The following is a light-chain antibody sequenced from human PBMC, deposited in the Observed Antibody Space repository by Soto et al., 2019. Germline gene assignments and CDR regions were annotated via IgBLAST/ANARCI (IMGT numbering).Light chain of an antibody. Sequence: EIVLTQSPGTLSLSPGERATLSCRASQSVSSYLAWYQQKPGQAPRLLIYDASSRATGIPDRFSGSGSGTDFTLTISRLEPEDFAVYYCQQYGSSPPYTFGQGTKLEIK. CDR2: DAS. V-gene: IGKV3-20*01. CDR1: QSVSSY. CDR3: QQYGSSPPYT. J-gene: IGKJ2*01.